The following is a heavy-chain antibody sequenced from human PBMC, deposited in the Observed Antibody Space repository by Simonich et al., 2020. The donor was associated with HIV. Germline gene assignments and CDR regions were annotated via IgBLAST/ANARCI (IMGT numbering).Heavy chain of an antibody. CDR1: GGSFSGHY. CDR2: INDNGKT. V-gene: IGHV4-34*01. Sequence: QVQLQQWGAGLLKPSETLSLTCVVYGGSFSGHYWSWIRHPPGKGLEWIGEINDNGKTNYHPALKSRVTLSGDTSKNQFSLKLSSVTAADTAVYYCARSPYYYDISGDLDYWGQGTLVTVSS. D-gene: IGHD3-22*01. CDR3: ARSPYYYDISGDLDY. J-gene: IGHJ4*02.